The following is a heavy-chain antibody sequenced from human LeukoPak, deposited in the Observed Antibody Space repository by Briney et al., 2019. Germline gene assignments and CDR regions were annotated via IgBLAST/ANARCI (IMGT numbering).Heavy chain of an antibody. CDR3: ARVGQQHDDC. Sequence: SGTLSLTCSVSGVSIISDNKWWSWVRQPPGKGLEWIGEVHYTGITNYNPSLKSRVTISVDWSKNQFSLNLNSLTAADTAVYYCARVGQQHDDCWGQGTLVTVSS. V-gene: IGHV4-4*02. J-gene: IGHJ4*02. D-gene: IGHD6-13*01. CDR1: GVSIISDNKW. CDR2: VHYTGIT.